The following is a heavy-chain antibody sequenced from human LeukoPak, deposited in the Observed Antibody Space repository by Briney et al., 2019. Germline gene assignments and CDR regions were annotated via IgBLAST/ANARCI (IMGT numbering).Heavy chain of an antibody. Sequence: GGSLRLSCAGSGFTFSSHWIGWVRQAPGKGLEWVANIKQDGIEKYFVDSVKGRFAISRDNAKNSLYLQMNNLRAEDTAVYYCAREAMVRGVPDAFDIWGQGTVVTVSS. CDR1: GFTFSSHW. CDR2: IKQDGIEK. D-gene: IGHD3-10*01. V-gene: IGHV3-7*01. J-gene: IGHJ3*02. CDR3: AREAMVRGVPDAFDI.